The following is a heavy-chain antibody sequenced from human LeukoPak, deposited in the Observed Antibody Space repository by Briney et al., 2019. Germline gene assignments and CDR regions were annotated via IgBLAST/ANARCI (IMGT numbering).Heavy chain of an antibody. V-gene: IGHV1-18*01. CDR2: ISAYNGNT. CDR3: ARDFVVVPAAMIVYYGMDV. CDR1: GYTFTSYG. D-gene: IGHD2-2*01. Sequence: ASVKVSCKASGYTFTSYGISWVRQAPGQGLEWMGWISAYNGNTNYAQKLQGRVTMTTDTSTSTAYMELRSLRSDDTAVYYCARDFVVVPAAMIVYYGMDVWGQGTTVTVS. J-gene: IGHJ6*02.